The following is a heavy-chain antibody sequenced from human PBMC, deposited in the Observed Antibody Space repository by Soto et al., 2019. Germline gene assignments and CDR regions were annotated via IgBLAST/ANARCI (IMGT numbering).Heavy chain of an antibody. D-gene: IGHD3-22*01. Sequence: WWSLRLSCAASGFTFSSYWMHWFRQAPGKGLVWVSRINSDGSSTSYADSVKGRFTISRDNAKNTLYLQMNSLRAEDTAVYYCARVQVQLWYYYDSSGYTDYWGQGTLVTAPQ. CDR1: GFTFSSYW. CDR3: ARVQVQLWYYYDSSGYTDY. J-gene: IGHJ4*02. V-gene: IGHV3-74*01. CDR2: INSDGSST.